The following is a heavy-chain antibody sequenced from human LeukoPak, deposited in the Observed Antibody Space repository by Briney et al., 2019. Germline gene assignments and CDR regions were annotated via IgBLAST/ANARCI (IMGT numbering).Heavy chain of an antibody. D-gene: IGHD4-17*01. CDR3: ASYGDYNDAFNI. Sequence: GGSLRLSCAASGLTFSSYSMNWVRQAPGKGLEWVSSISSSSSYIYYADSVKGRFTISRDNAKNSLYLQMNSLRAEDTAVYYCASYGDYNDAFNIWGQGTMVTVSS. CDR1: GLTFSSYS. V-gene: IGHV3-21*01. CDR2: ISSSSSYI. J-gene: IGHJ3*02.